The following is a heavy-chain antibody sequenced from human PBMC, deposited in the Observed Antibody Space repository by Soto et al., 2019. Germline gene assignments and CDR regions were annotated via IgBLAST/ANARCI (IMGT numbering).Heavy chain of an antibody. CDR1: GGTFSSYA. D-gene: IGHD3-22*01. V-gene: IGHV1-69*06. CDR2: IIPIFGTA. Sequence: SVKVSCKASGGTFSSYAISWVRQAPGQGLEWMGGIIPIFGTANYAQKFQGRVTITADKSTSTAYMELSSLRSEDTAVYYCARFSERDYYDSSGYYRWFDPWGQGILVTVSS. J-gene: IGHJ5*02. CDR3: ARFSERDYYDSSGYYRWFDP.